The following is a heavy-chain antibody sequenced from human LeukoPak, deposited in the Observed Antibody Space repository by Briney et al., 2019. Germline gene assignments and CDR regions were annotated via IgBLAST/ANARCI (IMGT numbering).Heavy chain of an antibody. CDR1: GGTFSNYA. D-gene: IGHD5-18*01. V-gene: IGHV1-69*06. J-gene: IGHJ4*02. CDR3: ARASSDDTAMATPFAY. Sequence: SVKVSCKASGGTFSNYAINWVRQAPGQGLEWMGGITPIFGTANYLQKFQGRVTITADKSTSTASMELSRLRSADTAIYYCARASSDDTAMATPFAYWGQGTLVTVSS. CDR2: ITPIFGTA.